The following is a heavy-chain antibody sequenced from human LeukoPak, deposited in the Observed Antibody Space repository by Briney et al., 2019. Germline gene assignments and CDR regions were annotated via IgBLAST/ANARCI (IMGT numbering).Heavy chain of an antibody. J-gene: IGHJ4*02. CDR2: IYYSGST. V-gene: IGHV4-59*08. CDR3: ARHSNGDYDRYFDY. Sequence: SETLSLTCTVSGGSITSYYWSWIRQPPGKGLEWIGYIYYSGSTNYNPSLKSRVTISVGTSKNQFSLKPSSVTAADTAVYYCARHSNGDYDRYFDYWGQGTLVTVSS. D-gene: IGHD4-17*01. CDR1: GGSITSYY.